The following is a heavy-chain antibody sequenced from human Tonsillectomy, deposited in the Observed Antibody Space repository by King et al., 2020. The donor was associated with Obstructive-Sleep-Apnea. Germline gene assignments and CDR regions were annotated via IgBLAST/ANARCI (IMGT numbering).Heavy chain of an antibody. V-gene: IGHV3-30*18. Sequence: QLVESGGGVVQPGRSLRLSCAASGFTFSSYGMHWFRQAPGKGLEWVAVISYDGSNKYYADSVKGRFTISRDNSKNTLYLQMNSLRAEDTAVYYCAKDVRGSSWDYYFDYWGQGTLVTVSS. CDR3: AKDVRGSSWDYYFDY. CDR2: ISYDGSNK. CDR1: GFTFSSYG. J-gene: IGHJ4*02. D-gene: IGHD6-13*01.